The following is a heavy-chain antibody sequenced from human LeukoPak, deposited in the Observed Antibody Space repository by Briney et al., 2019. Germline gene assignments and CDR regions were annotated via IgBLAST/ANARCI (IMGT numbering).Heavy chain of an antibody. D-gene: IGHD3-10*01. Sequence: GGSLRLSCAASGFTFSIYAMSWVRQAPGKGLEWVSAISGSGGTAYYADSVKGRFTISRDNSKNTLYLQMNSLRAEDTAVYYCARATLGSFDYWGQGTLVTVSS. CDR1: GFTFSIYA. J-gene: IGHJ4*02. V-gene: IGHV3-23*01. CDR3: ARATLGSFDY. CDR2: ISGSGGTA.